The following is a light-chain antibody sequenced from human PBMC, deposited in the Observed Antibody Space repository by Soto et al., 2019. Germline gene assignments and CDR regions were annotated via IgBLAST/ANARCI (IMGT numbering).Light chain of an antibody. Sequence: QLVLTQSPSASASLGASVKLTCTLSSGHSSYAIAWHQQQPEKGPRYLMKLNSDGSHSKGDGIPDRFSGSSSGAERYLTISSLQSEDEAEYYCQTWGTGFQDVVFGGGTKLTVL. CDR2: LNSDGSH. CDR1: SGHSSYA. CDR3: QTWGTGFQDVV. J-gene: IGLJ2*01. V-gene: IGLV4-69*01.